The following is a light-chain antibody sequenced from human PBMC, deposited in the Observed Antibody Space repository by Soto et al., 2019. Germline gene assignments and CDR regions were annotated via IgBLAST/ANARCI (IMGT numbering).Light chain of an antibody. CDR1: SGYIGAYNY. V-gene: IGLV2-8*01. CDR3: AAWDDSLSGLV. Sequence: QCALTQPPSASGSPGQSVTISCTGTSGYIGAYNYVSWYQQHPGKAPKLIIYEVSQRPSGVPDRFSGSKSGNTASLTVSGLQLEDEADYYCAAWDDSLSGLVFGTGTKVTVL. J-gene: IGLJ1*01. CDR2: EVS.